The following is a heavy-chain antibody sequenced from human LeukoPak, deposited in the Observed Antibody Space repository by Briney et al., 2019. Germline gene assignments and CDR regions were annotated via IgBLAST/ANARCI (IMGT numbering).Heavy chain of an antibody. J-gene: IGHJ4*02. CDR1: VGSISSYY. V-gene: IGHV4-4*07. CDR3: ARRGSGKAFDY. Sequence: SETPSLTCTVSVGSISSYYWYWIRQPAGKGLEWIGRIYTSGSTNYNSSLKSRVTMSVDTSKNQFSLKLSSVTAADTAVYYCARRGSGKAFDYWGQGTLVTVSS. CDR2: IYTSGST. D-gene: IGHD1-26*01.